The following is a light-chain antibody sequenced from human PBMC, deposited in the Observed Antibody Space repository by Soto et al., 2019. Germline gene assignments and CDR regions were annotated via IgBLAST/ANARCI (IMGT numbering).Light chain of an antibody. CDR3: QHYNNYPWT. J-gene: IGKJ1*01. Sequence: DIQMTQSPSTLSASVGDRVTITCRASQTISTWLAWYQQRPGKAPKVLMYDVSNLESGVSSRFRGNGSGTEFTLTIDSLQPDDFATYYGQHYNNYPWTFGQGTKVEV. CDR2: DVS. CDR1: QTISTW. V-gene: IGKV1-5*01.